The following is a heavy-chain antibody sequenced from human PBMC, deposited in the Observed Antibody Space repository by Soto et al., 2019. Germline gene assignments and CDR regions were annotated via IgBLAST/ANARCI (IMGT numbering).Heavy chain of an antibody. CDR2: ISYDGSNK. Sequence: GGSLRLSCAASGFTFSSYAMHWVRQAPGKGLEWVAVISYDGSNKYYADSVKGRFTISRDNSKNTLYLQMNSLRAEDTAVYYCARARPGWLRDLVRTDAFDIWGQGTMVTVSS. CDR1: GFTFSSYA. J-gene: IGHJ3*02. V-gene: IGHV3-30-3*01. CDR3: ARARPGWLRDLVRTDAFDI. D-gene: IGHD6-19*01.